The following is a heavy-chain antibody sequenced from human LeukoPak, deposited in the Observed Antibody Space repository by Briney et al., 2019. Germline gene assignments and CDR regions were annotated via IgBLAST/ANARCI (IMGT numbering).Heavy chain of an antibody. D-gene: IGHD4-17*01. CDR1: GFTVSSNY. J-gene: IGHJ2*01. V-gene: IGHV3-23*01. CDR2: ISGSGGST. CDR3: ARDPPTGPWYFEL. Sequence: GGSLRLSCAASGFTVSSNYMSWVRQAPGKGLEWVSAISGSGGSTYYADSVKGRFTISGDNAKNSLYLQMNSLRAEDTAVYYCARDPPTGPWYFELWGRGTLVTVSS.